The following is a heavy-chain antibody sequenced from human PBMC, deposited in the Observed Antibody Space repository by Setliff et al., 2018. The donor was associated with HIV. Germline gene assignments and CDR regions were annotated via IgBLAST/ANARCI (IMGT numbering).Heavy chain of an antibody. CDR3: AKVFAFGVDGFDI. J-gene: IGHJ3*02. D-gene: IGHD3-10*01. Sequence: PGGSLRLSCAASGFTFSNYAMGWVRQGPGKGLEWVSTIGAAGYPTHYAESVKGRFTISKDNSQNALYLQMNSLTDEDTAVYYCAKVFAFGVDGFDIWGQGTMVTVS. CDR2: IGAAGYPT. CDR1: GFTFSNYA. V-gene: IGHV3-23*01.